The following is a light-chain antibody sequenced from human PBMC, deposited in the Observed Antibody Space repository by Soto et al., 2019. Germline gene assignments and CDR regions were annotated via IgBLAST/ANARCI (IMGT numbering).Light chain of an antibody. V-gene: IGKV3-20*01. CDR1: QRVSRN. Sequence: EIVMTQSPATLSVSPGERATLSCRASQRVSRNLAWYQQKPGQAPRLLIYGASSRATGIPDRFSGSGSGTDFSLTISSLEPEDSAVYYCQQYGVSPRTFGGGTKVDIK. J-gene: IGKJ4*01. CDR2: GAS. CDR3: QQYGVSPRT.